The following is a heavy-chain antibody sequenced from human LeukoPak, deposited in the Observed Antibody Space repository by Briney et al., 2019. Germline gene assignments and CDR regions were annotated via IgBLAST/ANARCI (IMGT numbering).Heavy chain of an antibody. D-gene: IGHD5-24*01. Sequence: SGGSLRLSCAASGFTFSSYAMSWVRQAPGKGLEWVSAISSGSGGSTYYADSVKGRFTISRVNSKDTLYLQMNSLRAEDTALYYCATDLAWTPNGYKFDDFDSWGQGTLVTVSS. CDR1: GFTFSSYA. J-gene: IGHJ4*02. CDR3: ATDLAWTPNGYKFDDFDS. V-gene: IGHV3-23*01. CDR2: ISSGSGGST.